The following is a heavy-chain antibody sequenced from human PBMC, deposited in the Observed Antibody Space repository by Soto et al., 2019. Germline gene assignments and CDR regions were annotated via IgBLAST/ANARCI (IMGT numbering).Heavy chain of an antibody. CDR2: IYYSGST. J-gene: IGHJ4*02. CDR3: ARGPMTTVFGY. CDR1: GGSISSGDYY. Sequence: QVQLQESGPGLVKPSQTLSLTCTVSGGSISSGDYYWSWIRQPPGKGLDWMGYIYYSGSTYYNPSLKSRVTISVDTAKNQFSLKLSSVTAADTAVYYCARGPMTTVFGYWGQGTLVTVSS. D-gene: IGHD4-17*01. V-gene: IGHV4-30-4*01.